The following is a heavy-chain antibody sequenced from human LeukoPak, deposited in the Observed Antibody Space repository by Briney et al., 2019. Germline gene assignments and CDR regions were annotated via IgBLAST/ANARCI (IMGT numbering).Heavy chain of an antibody. CDR1: GYTFTDYY. CDR3: AGQRMRGVAPLDF. CDR2: INPISGDT. J-gene: IGHJ4*02. V-gene: IGHV1-2*04. D-gene: IGHD3-3*01. Sequence: ASVKVSCKASGYTFTDYYIQWVRQAPGHAPEWMGWINPISGDTKFAKSFEGWVTLTRDTSITTGYMELNGLKSDDTAVYFCAGQRMRGVAPLDFWGQGTLVTVSS.